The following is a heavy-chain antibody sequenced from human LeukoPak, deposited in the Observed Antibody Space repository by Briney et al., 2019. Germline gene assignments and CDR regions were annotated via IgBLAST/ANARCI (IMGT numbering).Heavy chain of an antibody. D-gene: IGHD3-9*01. V-gene: IGHV4-39*01. CDR2: IYYSGST. CDR1: GGSISSSSYY. J-gene: IGHJ4*02. Sequence: PSETLSLTCTVSGGSISSSSYYWGWIRQPPGKGLEWIGSIYYSGSTYYNPSLKSRVTISVGTSKNQFSLKLSSVTAADTAVYYCARRGRYFDWLSYWGQGTLVTVSS. CDR3: ARRGRYFDWLSY.